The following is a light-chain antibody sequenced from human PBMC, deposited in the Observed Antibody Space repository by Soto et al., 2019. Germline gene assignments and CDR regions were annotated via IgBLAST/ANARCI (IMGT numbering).Light chain of an antibody. V-gene: IGKV1-5*01. J-gene: IGKJ1*01. CDR3: QQHNGYSERM. Sequence: DIQVTQSPATLSASVGDRVTITCRASQSISTWLAWYQQKPGKAPKLLIYGASSLASGVPSRFSGSGSGTEFTLTISSLQPDDFATYYCQQHNGYSERMFGQGTKVDI. CDR2: GAS. CDR1: QSISTW.